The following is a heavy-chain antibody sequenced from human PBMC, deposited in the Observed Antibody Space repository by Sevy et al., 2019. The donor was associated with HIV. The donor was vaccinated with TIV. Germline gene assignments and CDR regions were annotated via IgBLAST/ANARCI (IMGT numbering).Heavy chain of an antibody. Sequence: GGSLRLSCAASGFTFNIYSMNWVRRAPGKGLEWVSSISGSSSYIFYADSVKGRFTISRDNAKNSLYLQMNSLRAEDTAVYYCARGRGDPRADCFDYWGHGTLVTVSS. V-gene: IGHV3-21*01. CDR1: GFTFNIYS. CDR2: ISGSSSYI. J-gene: IGHJ4*01. D-gene: IGHD2-21*02. CDR3: ARGRGDPRADCFDY.